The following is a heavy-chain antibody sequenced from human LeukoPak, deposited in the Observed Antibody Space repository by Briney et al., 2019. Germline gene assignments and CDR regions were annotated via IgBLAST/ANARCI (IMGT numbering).Heavy chain of an antibody. Sequence: TSETLSLTSTLSGVSLSRYYCSWIRQPAGEGVEWVGRIYTIVSTRYNPSLKSRVTMSVDTSKNQFALKLSSVNAANTAVYYWARGINGFDYWGQGTLVTVSS. D-gene: IGHD2-8*01. CDR3: ARGINGFDY. CDR2: IYTIVST. CDR1: GVSLSRYY. V-gene: IGHV4-4*07. J-gene: IGHJ4*02.